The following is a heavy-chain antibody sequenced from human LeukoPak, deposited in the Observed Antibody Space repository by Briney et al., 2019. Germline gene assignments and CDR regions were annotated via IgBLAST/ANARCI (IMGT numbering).Heavy chain of an antibody. Sequence: PGRSLRLSCAASGFTFSSYGMHWVRQAPGKGLEWVAVISYDGSNKYYADSVKGGFTISRDNSKNTLYLQMTSLRAEDTAVYYCAKGGWSLYYFDYWGQGTLVTVSS. J-gene: IGHJ4*02. CDR2: ISYDGSNK. D-gene: IGHD6-19*01. CDR1: GFTFSSYG. CDR3: AKGGWSLYYFDY. V-gene: IGHV3-30*18.